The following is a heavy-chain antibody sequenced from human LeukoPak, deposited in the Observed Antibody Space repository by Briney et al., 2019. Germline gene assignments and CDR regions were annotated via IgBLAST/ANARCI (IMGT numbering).Heavy chain of an antibody. CDR3: ARDPYSGSYGADYYYYMDV. J-gene: IGHJ6*03. Sequence: GGSLRLSCAGSGFTFSSYEMNWVRQAPGKGLEWVSYISSSGSTRYYADSVKGRFTVSRDNAKNSLYLQMNSLRAEDTAVYYCARDPYSGSYGADYYYYMDVWGKGTTVTISS. V-gene: IGHV3-48*03. D-gene: IGHD1-26*01. CDR2: ISSSGSTR. CDR1: GFTFSSYE.